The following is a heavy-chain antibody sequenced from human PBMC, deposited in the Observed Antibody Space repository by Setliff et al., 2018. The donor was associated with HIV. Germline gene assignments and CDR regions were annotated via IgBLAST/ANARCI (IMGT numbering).Heavy chain of an antibody. V-gene: IGHV3-23*01. CDR2: IRGNGVDR. CDR1: GFMFSNYA. J-gene: IGHJ4*02. Sequence: GESLKISCAVSGFMFSNYAMNWVRQGPGRELEWVSAIRGNGVDRFYTDSVRGRFTISRDNSKNTLYLQMNSLRAEDTGIYYCARDVAGKYDFWGQGTLVTVS. CDR3: ARDVAGKYDF. D-gene: IGHD2-15*01.